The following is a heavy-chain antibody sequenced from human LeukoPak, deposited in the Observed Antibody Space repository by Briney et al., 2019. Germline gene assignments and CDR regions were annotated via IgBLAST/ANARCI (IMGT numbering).Heavy chain of an antibody. CDR3: ARLVYDGSGPKGGYYYYYYMDV. V-gene: IGHV4-39*01. CDR1: GGSISSSSYY. J-gene: IGHJ6*03. D-gene: IGHD3-10*01. Sequence: SETLSLTCTVSGGSISSSSYYWGWIRQPPGKGLEWIGTMYHSGSTNYNPSLKSRVTISVDTSKNQFSLKLSSVTAADTAVYYCARLVYDGSGPKGGYYYYYYMDVWGKGTTVTISS. CDR2: MYHSGST.